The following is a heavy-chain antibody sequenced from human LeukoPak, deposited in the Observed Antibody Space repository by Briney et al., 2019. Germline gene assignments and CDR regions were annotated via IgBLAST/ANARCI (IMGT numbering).Heavy chain of an antibody. CDR1: GFTFSSYA. J-gene: IGHJ5*02. V-gene: IGHV3-23*01. CDR3: AKDQCSGSYYWFDP. CDR2: ISGSGDST. Sequence: GGSLRLSCAASGFTFSSYAMTWVRQAPGKGLEWVSSISGSGDSTHYADSVKGRFTISRDNSKNTLYLQMNSLRAEDTAVYYCAKDQCSGSYYWFDPWGQGTLVTVSS. D-gene: IGHD1-26*01.